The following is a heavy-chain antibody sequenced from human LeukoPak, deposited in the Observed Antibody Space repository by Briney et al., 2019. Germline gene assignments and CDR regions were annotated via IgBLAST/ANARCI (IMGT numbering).Heavy chain of an antibody. Sequence: PGGSLRLSCAASGFTLSNYWMSWVRQAPGRGLEWVAHIKKDGSEKKYVDSVKGRSTISRDNAENSLHLQMSRMRAEDTAVYYGVREGGSGWYSGWFDRWGQGTLVTVSS. CDR1: GFTLSNYW. D-gene: IGHD6-19*01. J-gene: IGHJ5*02. V-gene: IGHV3-7*01. CDR2: IKKDGSEK. CDR3: VREGGSGWYSGWFDR.